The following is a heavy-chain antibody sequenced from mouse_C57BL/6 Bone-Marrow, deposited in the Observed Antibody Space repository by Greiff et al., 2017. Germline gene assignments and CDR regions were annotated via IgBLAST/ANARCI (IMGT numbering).Heavy chain of an antibody. V-gene: IGHV1-52*01. CDR3: ARFPSIYYYGSSPFYAMDY. CDR1: GYTFTSSW. Sequence: QVQLQQPGAELVRPGSSVKLSCKASGYTFTSSWMHWVKQRPIQGLEWIGNIDPSDSETPYNQKFKDKATLNVDKSSSTAYMQLSSLTSEDSAVYYCARFPSIYYYGSSPFYAMDYWGQGTSVTVSS. CDR2: IDPSDSET. D-gene: IGHD1-1*01. J-gene: IGHJ4*01.